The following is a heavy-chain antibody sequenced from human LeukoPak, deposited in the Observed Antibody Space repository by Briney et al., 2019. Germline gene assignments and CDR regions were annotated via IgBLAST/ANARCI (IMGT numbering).Heavy chain of an antibody. CDR1: GFTFSSYE. CDR3: VRRAGAYSHPYDY. D-gene: IGHD4/OR15-4a*01. V-gene: IGHV3-48*03. J-gene: IGHJ4*02. Sequence: GGSLRLSCAASGFTFSSYEMNWVRQAPGKGLEWVSYISSSGSTMYYSDSVKGRFTISRDNSKNTLYLQMNSLRAEDTAVYYCVRRAGAYSHPYDYWGQGTLVTVSS. CDR2: ISSSGSTM.